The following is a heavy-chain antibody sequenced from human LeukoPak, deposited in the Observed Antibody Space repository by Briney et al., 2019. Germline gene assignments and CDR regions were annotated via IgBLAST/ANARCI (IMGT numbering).Heavy chain of an antibody. CDR3: ASSTWGYYYFMDV. CDR1: GVSISSISYY. Sequence: SATLSLTCTVAGVSISSISYYWGWIRQPPGKGLEWIGSIHYSGSTYYNPSLNHRVPISVDTPKNQFSLKPSSVTAADTAVYYCASSTWGYYYFMDVWGKGTTVIVSS. V-gene: IGHV4-39*01. CDR2: IHYSGST. D-gene: IGHD3-16*01. J-gene: IGHJ6*03.